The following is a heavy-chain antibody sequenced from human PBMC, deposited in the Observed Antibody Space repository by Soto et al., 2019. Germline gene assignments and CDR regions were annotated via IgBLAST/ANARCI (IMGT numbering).Heavy chain of an antibody. J-gene: IGHJ4*02. D-gene: IGHD5-12*01. CDR1: GGSLTGYY. CDR2: VKDGGST. Sequence: QVQLQQWGAGLLKPSETLSLTCTVNGGSLTGYYWSWIRQPPGKGLEWIGEVKDGGSTNYSPSLTGRVSISPDTSKNHFYLRLNSVTAADTAVYFCARGQEGIVATHWDQGALVTVSS. CDR3: ARGQEGIVATH. V-gene: IGHV4-34*01.